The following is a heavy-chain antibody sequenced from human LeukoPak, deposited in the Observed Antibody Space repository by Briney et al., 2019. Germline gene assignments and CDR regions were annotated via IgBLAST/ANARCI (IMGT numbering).Heavy chain of an antibody. D-gene: IGHD6-13*01. J-gene: IGHJ1*01. Sequence: PGGSLRLSCAASGFNFSTYAMHWVRQAPGKGLEYVSAISSNWINTYYANSVKGRFTISRDNSKNTLYLQMGSLRAEDMAVYYCVRVIQGINSSWYGSWGQGTLVTVSS. CDR3: VRVIQGINSSWYGS. CDR1: GFNFSTYA. V-gene: IGHV3-64*01. CDR2: ISSNWINT.